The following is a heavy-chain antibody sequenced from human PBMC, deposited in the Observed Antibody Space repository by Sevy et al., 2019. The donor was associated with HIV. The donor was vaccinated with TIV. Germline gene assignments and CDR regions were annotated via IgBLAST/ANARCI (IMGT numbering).Heavy chain of an antibody. V-gene: IGHV3-23*01. J-gene: IGHJ4*02. CDR1: GFTFAKYS. Sequence: GGSLRLSCAASGFTFAKYSMSWVRQAPGKGLEWVSTFSFGCGRINYADSVKGRFTISRDDSKNTLFSQMNSLRAEDTATYFCAREGCTQPHDYWGQGTLVTVS. CDR3: AREGCTQPHDY. D-gene: IGHD2-8*01. CDR2: FSFGCGRI.